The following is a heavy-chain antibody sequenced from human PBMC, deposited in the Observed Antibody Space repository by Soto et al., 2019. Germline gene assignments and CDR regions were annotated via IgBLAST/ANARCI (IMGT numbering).Heavy chain of an antibody. CDR3: ARVFVWRFDP. Sequence: SETLSLTCSVSGDSISSSYWTWIRQPPGKGLEWIGYIYYSGNTNYNPSLKSRATISVDTSKNEVSLKLKSVTAADTAVYFCARVFVWRFDPWGQGTLVTVSS. V-gene: IGHV4-59*12. J-gene: IGHJ5*02. D-gene: IGHD3-9*01. CDR1: GDSISSSY. CDR2: IYYSGNT.